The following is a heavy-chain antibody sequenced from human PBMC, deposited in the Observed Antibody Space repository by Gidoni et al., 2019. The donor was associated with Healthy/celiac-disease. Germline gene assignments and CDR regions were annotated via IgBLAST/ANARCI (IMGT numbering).Heavy chain of an antibody. J-gene: IGHJ4*02. Sequence: QVQLVQSGAEVKKPGASVKASCKASGYTFTSYAMHSVRQAPGQRLEWMGWINAGNGNTKYSQKFQGRVTITRDTSASTAYMELSSLRSEDTAVYYCAGEHEDSSSWPWWGQGTLVTVSS. CDR1: GYTFTSYA. CDR3: AGEHEDSSSWPW. D-gene: IGHD6-13*01. CDR2: INAGNGNT. V-gene: IGHV1-3*01.